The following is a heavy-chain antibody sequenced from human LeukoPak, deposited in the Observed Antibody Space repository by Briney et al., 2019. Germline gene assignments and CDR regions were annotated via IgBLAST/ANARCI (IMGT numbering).Heavy chain of an antibody. CDR3: ARFGSGWHYFDY. J-gene: IGHJ4*02. CDR1: GGSFSGYY. D-gene: IGHD6-19*01. Sequence: SETLSLTCAVYGGSFSGYYWSWIRQPPGKGLQWIGEINHSGSTNYNPSLKSRVTISVDTSKNQFSLKLSSVTAADTAVYYCARFGSGWHYFDYWGQGTLVTVSS. CDR2: INHSGST. V-gene: IGHV4-34*01.